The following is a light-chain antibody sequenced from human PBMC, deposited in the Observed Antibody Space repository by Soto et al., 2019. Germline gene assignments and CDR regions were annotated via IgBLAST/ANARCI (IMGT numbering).Light chain of an antibody. CDR3: SSYTSVTTFVV. Sequence: QSVLTQPASVSGSPGQSITISCTGTSSDIGRYNFVSWYQQHPGKAPKLLVYEVTNRPSGVSNRFSGSKSGNTASLTIFGLQTADEADYYCSSYTSVTTFVVFGTGTKVTVL. CDR2: EVT. J-gene: IGLJ1*01. CDR1: SSDIGRYNF. V-gene: IGLV2-14*01.